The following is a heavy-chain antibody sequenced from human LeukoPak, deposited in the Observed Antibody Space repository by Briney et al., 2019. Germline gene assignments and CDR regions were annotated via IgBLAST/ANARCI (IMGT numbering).Heavy chain of an antibody. Sequence: PGGSLRLSCAASGFTSSSYSMNWVRQAPGKGLEWVSYISRTRSTIYYSDSVKGRFTISRDNAKNSLYLQMNSLRAEDTAVYYCARDRQSSGWYEADTFDIWGQGTMVTVSS. CDR2: ISRTRSTI. CDR3: ARDRQSSGWYEADTFDI. J-gene: IGHJ3*02. D-gene: IGHD6-19*01. V-gene: IGHV3-48*04. CDR1: GFTSSSYS.